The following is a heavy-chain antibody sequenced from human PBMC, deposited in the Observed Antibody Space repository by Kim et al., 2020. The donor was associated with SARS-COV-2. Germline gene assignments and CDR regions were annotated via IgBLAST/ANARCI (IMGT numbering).Heavy chain of an antibody. D-gene: IGHD2-2*01. V-gene: IGHV7-4-1*02. CDR1: GYTFTSNP. J-gene: IGHJ5*02. CDR2: INTKTGNP. Sequence: ASVKVSCKASGYTFTSNPVNWVRQAPGQGLEWMGWINTKTGNPSYARGFTGGFVFSLDTSVSSAYLQISSLKAEDTAIYYCARGPGPVDPWGQGTLVTVS. CDR3: ARGPGPVDP.